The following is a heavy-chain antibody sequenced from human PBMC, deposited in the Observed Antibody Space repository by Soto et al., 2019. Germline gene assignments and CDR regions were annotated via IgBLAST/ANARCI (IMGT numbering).Heavy chain of an antibody. D-gene: IGHD3-9*01. V-gene: IGHV1-69*04. CDR1: GGTFSSYT. CDR3: ARDHIPDMEIYHYYGMDV. J-gene: IGHJ6*02. Sequence: SVKVSCKASGGTFSSYTISWVRQAPGQGLEWMGRIIPILGIANYAQKFQGRVTITADKSTSTAYMELSSLRSDDTAVYYCARDHIPDMEIYHYYGMDVWGQGTTVTVSS. CDR2: IIPILGIA.